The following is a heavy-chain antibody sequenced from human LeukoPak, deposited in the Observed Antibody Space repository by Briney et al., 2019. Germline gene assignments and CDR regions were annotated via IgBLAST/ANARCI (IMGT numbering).Heavy chain of an antibody. CDR1: GFTFTTSA. Sequence: GASVKVSCKASGFTFTTSAVQWVRQARGQRLEWIGWIVVGSANTDYAQKFQERVTITRDMSTRTAYMELSSLRSEDTAVYYCAADLPYSNYGPLDYWGQGTLVTVSS. V-gene: IGHV1-58*01. CDR3: AADLPYSNYGPLDY. CDR2: IVVGSANT. J-gene: IGHJ4*02. D-gene: IGHD4-11*01.